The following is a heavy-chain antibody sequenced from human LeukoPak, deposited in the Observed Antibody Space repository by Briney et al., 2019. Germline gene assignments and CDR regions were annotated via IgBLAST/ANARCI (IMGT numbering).Heavy chain of an antibody. CDR2: INPNSGGT. V-gene: IGHV1-2*02. CDR3: ARDLGYTTSC. Sequence: GASVKVSCKASGYSFTDSYMHWVRQAPGQGLEWMGWINPNSGGTNYAQKFQGRVSMARDTSISTAYMELSRLKSDVTAVYYCARDLGYTTSCWGQGTLVTVSS. J-gene: IGHJ4*02. D-gene: IGHD6-13*01. CDR1: GYSFTDSY.